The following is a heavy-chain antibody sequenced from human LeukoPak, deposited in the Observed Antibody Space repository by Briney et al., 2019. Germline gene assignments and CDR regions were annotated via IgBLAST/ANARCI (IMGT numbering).Heavy chain of an antibody. V-gene: IGHV3-53*01. CDR3: AKDQLSQYYYDSSGYSKGAFDI. CDR1: GFTVSSNY. J-gene: IGHJ3*02. CDR2: IYSGGST. D-gene: IGHD3-22*01. Sequence: GGSLRLSCAASGFTVSSNYMSWVRQAPGKGLEWVSVIYSGGSTYYADSVKGRFTISRDNSKNTLYLQMNSLRAEDTAVYYCAKDQLSQYYYDSSGYSKGAFDIWGQGTMVTVSS.